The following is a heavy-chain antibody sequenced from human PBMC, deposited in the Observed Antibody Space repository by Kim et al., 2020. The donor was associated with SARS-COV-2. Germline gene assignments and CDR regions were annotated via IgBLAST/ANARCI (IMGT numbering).Heavy chain of an antibody. CDR2: IRSKAYGGTT. V-gene: IGHV3-49*03. D-gene: IGHD7-27*01. J-gene: IGHJ6*03. CDR3: TRAQAHWGYYYMDV. Sequence: GGSLRLSCTASGFTSGDYAMSWFRQAPGKGLEWVGFIRSKAYGGTTEYAASVKGRFTISRDDSKSIAYLQMNSLKTEDTAVYYCTRAQAHWGYYYMDVWGKGTTVTASS. CDR1: GFTSGDYA.